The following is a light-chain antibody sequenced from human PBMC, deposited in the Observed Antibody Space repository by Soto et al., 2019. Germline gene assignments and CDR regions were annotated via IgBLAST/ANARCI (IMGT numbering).Light chain of an antibody. J-gene: IGLJ3*02. CDR2: EVA. Sequence: QSALTQPASVSGSPGQSITISCTGTSGDVGRYDYVSWYQQHPGEAPKLLIYEVANRPSGVSDRFSGSKSGNTASLTISGLQAEDEADYYCQSHDNSLNVEVFGGGTKLTVL. CDR1: SGDVGRYDY. V-gene: IGLV2-14*01. CDR3: QSHDNSLNVEV.